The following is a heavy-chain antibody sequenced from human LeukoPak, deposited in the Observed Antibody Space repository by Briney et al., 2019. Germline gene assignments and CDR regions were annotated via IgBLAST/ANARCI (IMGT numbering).Heavy chain of an antibody. CDR2: IKQDGSEK. CDR1: GFTFSSYW. D-gene: IGHD1-1*01. Sequence: GGSLRLSCAASGFTFSSYWMSWVRQAPGKGLEWVANIKQDGSEKYYVDSVKGRFTISRDNAKNSLYLQMNSLRAEDTAVYYCASPANDLPYYYYMDVWGKGTTVTLSS. V-gene: IGHV3-7*01. J-gene: IGHJ6*03. CDR3: ASPANDLPYYYYMDV.